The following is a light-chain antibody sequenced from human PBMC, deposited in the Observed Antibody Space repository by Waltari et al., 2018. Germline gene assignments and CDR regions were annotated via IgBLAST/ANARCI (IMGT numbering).Light chain of an antibody. J-gene: IGLJ3*02. CDR2: GTS. CDR1: SSTIGAGYD. CDR3: QSYDSSLSGSGA. Sequence: QSVLTQPPSVSGAPGQRVTISCTGSSSTIGAGYDVHWYQQLPGTAPKLLIYGTSNRPSGVPDRFSGSKSGTSASLAITGLQAEDEADYYCQSYDSSLSGSGAFGGGTKLTVL. V-gene: IGLV1-40*01.